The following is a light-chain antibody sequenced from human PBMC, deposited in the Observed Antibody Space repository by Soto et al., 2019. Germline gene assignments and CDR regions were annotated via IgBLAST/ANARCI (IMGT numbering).Light chain of an antibody. V-gene: IGKV3-20*01. J-gene: IGKJ2*01. Sequence: EIVSTQSPGTLSLSPGEGATLSCRASLGLGSSYLAWYQQKPGQAPRLLIYGASRRATGIPDRFSGSGSGTVFTLTISRLEPEDFAVYYWQQYGGSPYTFGQGTKLEIK. CDR1: LGLGSSY. CDR3: QQYGGSPYT. CDR2: GAS.